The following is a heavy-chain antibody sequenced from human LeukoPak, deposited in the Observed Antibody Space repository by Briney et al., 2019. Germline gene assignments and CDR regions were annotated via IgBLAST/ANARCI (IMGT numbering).Heavy chain of an antibody. CDR3: AKGEQWLYFDY. D-gene: IGHD6-19*01. J-gene: IGHJ4*02. V-gene: IGHV3-23*01. CDR2: ISGSGGST. Sequence: GGSLRLSCAASGFTFSSYAMSWVRQSPRKGLEWVSAISGSGGSTYYADSVKGRFTVSRDNSKNTLYLQMNSLRAEDTAVYYCAKGEQWLYFDYWGQGTLVTVSS. CDR1: GFTFSSYA.